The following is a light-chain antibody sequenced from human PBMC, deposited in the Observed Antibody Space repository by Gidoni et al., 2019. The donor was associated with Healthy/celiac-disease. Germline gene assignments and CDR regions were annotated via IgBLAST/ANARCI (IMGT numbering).Light chain of an antibody. J-gene: IGLJ2*01. CDR1: NLGDKY. Sequence: SYELTQPHSVSVSPGQTASITCSGDNLGDKYACWYQQKPGQSPVLVIYQDSKRPSGIPERFSGSNSGNTATLTISGTQAMDEADYYCQAWDSSTAYVVFGGGTKLTVL. V-gene: IGLV3-1*01. CDR2: QDS. CDR3: QAWDSSTAYVV.